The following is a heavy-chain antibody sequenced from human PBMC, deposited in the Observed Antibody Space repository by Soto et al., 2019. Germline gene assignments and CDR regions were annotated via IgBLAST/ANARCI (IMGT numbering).Heavy chain of an antibody. Sequence: ASVKVSCKASGYTFTSYAMHWVRQAPGQRLEWMGWINAGNGNTKYSQKFQGRVTITRDTSASTAYMELSSLRSEDTAVYYCARDPLTTYYYDSSGFDYWGQGTLVTVSS. V-gene: IGHV1-3*01. CDR1: GYTFTSYA. J-gene: IGHJ4*02. CDR2: INAGNGNT. D-gene: IGHD3-22*01. CDR3: ARDPLTTYYYDSSGFDY.